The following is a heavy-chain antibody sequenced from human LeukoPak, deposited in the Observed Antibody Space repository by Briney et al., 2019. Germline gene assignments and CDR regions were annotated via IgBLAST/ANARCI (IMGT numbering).Heavy chain of an antibody. J-gene: IGHJ5*02. CDR3: ARVLIWFGQLQNWFDP. Sequence: SETLSLTCTVSGGSMTNNTFYWGWIRQPPGKGLEWIGSIYHTGPTYYNPSLKSRVTISVDTSKNQFSLKLSSVTAADTAVYYCARVLIWFGQLQNWFDPWGPGTLVTVSS. D-gene: IGHD3-10*01. CDR2: IYHTGPT. V-gene: IGHV4-39*07. CDR1: GGSMTNNTFY.